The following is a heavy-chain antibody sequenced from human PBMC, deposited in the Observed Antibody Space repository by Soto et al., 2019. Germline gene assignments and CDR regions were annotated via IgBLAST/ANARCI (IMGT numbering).Heavy chain of an antibody. CDR3: ARDLGHSTTV. D-gene: IGHD6-13*01. CDR2: ISSSSSHI. Sequence: GGSLRLSCAASGFTFSYYNMNWVRQAPGKGLEWVSSISSSSSHIYYADSVKDRFTISRDNSKNTLYLQMNSLRAEDTAVYYCARDLGHSTTVWGQGTTVTVSS. V-gene: IGHV3-21*01. J-gene: IGHJ6*02. CDR1: GFTFSYYN.